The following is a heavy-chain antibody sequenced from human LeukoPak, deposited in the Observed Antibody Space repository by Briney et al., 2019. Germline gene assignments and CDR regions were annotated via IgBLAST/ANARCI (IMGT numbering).Heavy chain of an antibody. Sequence: GGSLRLSCAASGFTFSSYAMHWVRQAPGKGLEWVAVVSYDGSNKYYADSVKGRFTISRDNSKNTLYLQMNSLRAEDTAVYYCARASGEYQLLYDYWGQGTLVTVSS. V-gene: IGHV3-30-3*01. D-gene: IGHD2-2*01. CDR3: ARASGEYQLLYDY. J-gene: IGHJ4*02. CDR1: GFTFSSYA. CDR2: VSYDGSNK.